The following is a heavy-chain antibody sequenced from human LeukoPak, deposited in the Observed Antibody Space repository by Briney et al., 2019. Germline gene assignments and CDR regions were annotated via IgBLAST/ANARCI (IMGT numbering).Heavy chain of an antibody. J-gene: IGHJ4*02. Sequence: GGSLRLSCAASGFTFSSYAMTWVRQAPGKGLEWVSGISANGGQTYYADSVKGRFTISRDNSKNTLFLQMNSLRAEDTAVFFCAKGGPYSSAYPYDYWGQGTLVTVSS. D-gene: IGHD3-22*01. CDR1: GFTFSSYA. V-gene: IGHV3-23*01. CDR2: ISANGGQT. CDR3: AKGGPYSSAYPYDY.